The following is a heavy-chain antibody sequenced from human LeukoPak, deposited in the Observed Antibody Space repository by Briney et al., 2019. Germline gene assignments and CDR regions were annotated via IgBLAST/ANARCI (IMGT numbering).Heavy chain of an antibody. CDR2: ISYDGSDQ. J-gene: IGHJ4*02. D-gene: IGHD1-26*01. V-gene: IGHV3-30*04. CDR1: GFMLSSYA. CDR3: ARSFSGSYPDFDY. Sequence: SGGSLRLSCAASGFMLSSYAMHWVRQAPGKGLEWVALISYDGSDQFYADSVKGRFTISRDNSKNTLYLQMNSLRAEDTAVYYCARSFSGSYPDFDYWGQGALVTVSS.